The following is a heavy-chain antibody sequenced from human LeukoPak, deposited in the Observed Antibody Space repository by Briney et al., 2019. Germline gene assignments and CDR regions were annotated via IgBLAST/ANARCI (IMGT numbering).Heavy chain of an antibody. J-gene: IGHJ5*02. D-gene: IGHD3-10*01. CDR3: AKDPDYYGSGSYYQYNWFDP. CDR1: GFTFSSYG. Sequence: WGSLRLSCAASGFTFSSYGMHWVRQAPGKGLEWVAFIRYDGSNKYYADSVKGRFTISRDNSKNTLYLQMNSLRAEDTAVYYCAKDPDYYGSGSYYQYNWFDPWGQGTLVTVSS. CDR2: IRYDGSNK. V-gene: IGHV3-30*02.